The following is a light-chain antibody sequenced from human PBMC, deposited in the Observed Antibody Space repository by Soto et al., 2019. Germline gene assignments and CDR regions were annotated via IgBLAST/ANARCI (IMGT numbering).Light chain of an antibody. Sequence: EIVLTQSPGTLSLSPGERVTLSCRTSQSVSSDFLAWYQQKPGQAPRLLIYAASNRTTGIPDRFSGSRSGTDFILTISRLEPEDFAVYYCQQYSTPPRMYTFGLGTKLEIK. CDR3: QQYSTPPRMYT. J-gene: IGKJ2*01. V-gene: IGKV3-20*01. CDR2: AAS. CDR1: QSVSSDF.